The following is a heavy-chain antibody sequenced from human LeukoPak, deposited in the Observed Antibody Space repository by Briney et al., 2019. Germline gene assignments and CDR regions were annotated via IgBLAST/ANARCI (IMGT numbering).Heavy chain of an antibody. CDR3: ARRRDGYNSFDY. Sequence: SETLSLTCTVSGGSFTSTSYYWGWIRQPPGKGLEWIGNIYYNGNTYSNPSLRSRVTISVDTSKNQFSLKLSSVTAADTAVYYCARRRDGYNSFDYWGQGTLVTVSS. D-gene: IGHD5-24*01. V-gene: IGHV4-39*01. CDR2: IYYNGNT. CDR1: GGSFTSTSYY. J-gene: IGHJ4*02.